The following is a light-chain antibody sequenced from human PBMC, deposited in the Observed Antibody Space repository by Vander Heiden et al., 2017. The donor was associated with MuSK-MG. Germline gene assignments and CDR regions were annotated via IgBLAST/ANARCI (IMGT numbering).Light chain of an antibody. CDR3: QQYGSSPPIT. Sequence: EIVLTQSPGTLSLSPGERATLSCRASQSVSSSYLAWYQQKPGQAPRLLIYGASSRAPGIPDRFGGSGSGTDFTLTISRLEPEDFAVYYCQQYGSSPPITFGQGTRLEIK. V-gene: IGKV3-20*01. CDR1: QSVSSSY. CDR2: GAS. J-gene: IGKJ5*01.